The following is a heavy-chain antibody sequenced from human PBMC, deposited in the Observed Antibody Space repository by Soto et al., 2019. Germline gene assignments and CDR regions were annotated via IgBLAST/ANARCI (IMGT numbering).Heavy chain of an antibody. CDR1: GGSISSGGSY. CDR3: ARGLAAAGLFGFGP. CDR2: LFYSGST. V-gene: IGHV4-31*03. J-gene: IGHJ5*02. Sequence: PSETLSLICPLPGGSISSGGSYSSCSTRNPGKGLEWIGCLFYSGSTYYSPSLYSRVTISVDTSKNQFSLKLSSVTAADTAVYYCARGLAAAGLFGFGPWGQGTLVSVSS. D-gene: IGHD6-13*01.